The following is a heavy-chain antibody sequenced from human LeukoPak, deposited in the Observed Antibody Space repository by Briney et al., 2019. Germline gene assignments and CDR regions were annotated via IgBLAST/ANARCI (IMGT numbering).Heavy chain of an antibody. CDR3: ASGIGWYFSFDYFDY. D-gene: IGHD6-19*01. V-gene: IGHV1-69*06. CDR1: GGTFSSYA. J-gene: IGHJ4*02. CDR2: IIPIFGTA. Sequence: ASVKVSCKASGGTFSSYAISWVRQAPGQGLEWMGGIIPIFGTANYAQKFQGRVTITADKSTSTAYMELSSLRSEDTAVYYCASGIGWYFSFDYFDYWGQGTLVTVSS.